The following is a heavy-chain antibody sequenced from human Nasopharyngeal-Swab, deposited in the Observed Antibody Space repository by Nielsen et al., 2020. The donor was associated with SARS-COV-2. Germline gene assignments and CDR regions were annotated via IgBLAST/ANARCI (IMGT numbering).Heavy chain of an antibody. CDR1: GFTFSSYW. D-gene: IGHD3-16*01. Sequence: GESLKISCAASGFTFSSYWMSWVRQAPGKGLEWVSSISSSSSYIYYADSVKGRFTISRDNAKNSLYLQMNSLRAEDTAVYYCARYDYIWGSLYGMDVWGQGTTVTVSS. CDR3: ARYDYIWGSLYGMDV. J-gene: IGHJ6*02. CDR2: ISSSSSYI. V-gene: IGHV3-21*01.